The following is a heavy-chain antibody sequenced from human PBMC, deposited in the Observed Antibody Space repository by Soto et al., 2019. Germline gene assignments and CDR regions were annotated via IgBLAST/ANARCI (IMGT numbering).Heavy chain of an antibody. V-gene: IGHV3-30*18. CDR3: AKDAIWYSGSYYVDY. Sequence: QVQLVESGGGVVQPGRSLRLSCAASGFTFSSYGMHWVRQAPGKGLEWVAVISYDGSNKYYADSVKGRFTISRDNSKNTLYLQMNSRRAEDTAVYYCAKDAIWYSGSYYVDYWGQGTLVTVSS. J-gene: IGHJ4*02. CDR1: GFTFSSYG. D-gene: IGHD1-26*01. CDR2: ISYDGSNK.